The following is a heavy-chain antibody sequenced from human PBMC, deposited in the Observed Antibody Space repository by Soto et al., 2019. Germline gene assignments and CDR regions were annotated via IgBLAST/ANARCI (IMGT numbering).Heavy chain of an antibody. V-gene: IGHV3-23*01. CDR3: AKDLNTMIVVVLDAFDI. CDR2: ISGSGGST. Sequence: GGSLRLSCAASGFSFVNYAMNWVRQAPGKGLEWVSAISGSGGSTYYADSVKGRFTISRDNSKNTLYLQMNSLRAEDTAVYYCAKDLNTMIVVVLDAFDIWGQGTMVTVSS. D-gene: IGHD3-22*01. CDR1: GFSFVNYA. J-gene: IGHJ3*02.